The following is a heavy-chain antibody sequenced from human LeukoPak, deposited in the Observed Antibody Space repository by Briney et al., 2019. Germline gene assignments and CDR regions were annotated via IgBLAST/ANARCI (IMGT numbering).Heavy chain of an antibody. J-gene: IGHJ6*04. V-gene: IGHV3-33*01. Sequence: GGSLSLSCAASGFPFSSYGMQWLPESPGKGLDWVAVIWYDASNKYYADSVKGRFTISRDNSKNTLYLQMNSLRAEDTAVYYCARGMEVRGVIIRAYYYYGMDVWGKGTTVTVPS. CDR3: ARGMEVRGVIIRAYYYYGMDV. D-gene: IGHD3-10*01. CDR2: IWYDASNK. CDR1: GFPFSSYG.